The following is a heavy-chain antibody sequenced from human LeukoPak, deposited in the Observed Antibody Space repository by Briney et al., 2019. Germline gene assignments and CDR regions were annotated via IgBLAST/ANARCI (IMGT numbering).Heavy chain of an antibody. CDR2: ISWNSGSI. Sequence: PGGSLRLSCAAPGFTFDDYAMHWVRQAPGKGLEWVSGISWNSGSIAYADSVKGRFTISRDNAKNSLYLQMNSLRAEDAALYYCAKDTARGSTTVTTLDYWGQGTLVTVSS. CDR3: AKDTARGSTTVTTLDY. V-gene: IGHV3-9*01. D-gene: IGHD4-17*01. CDR1: GFTFDDYA. J-gene: IGHJ4*02.